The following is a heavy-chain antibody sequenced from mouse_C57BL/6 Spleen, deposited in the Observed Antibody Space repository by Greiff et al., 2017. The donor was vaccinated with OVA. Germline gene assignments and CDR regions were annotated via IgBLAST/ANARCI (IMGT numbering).Heavy chain of an antibody. J-gene: IGHJ4*01. D-gene: IGHD6-1*01. V-gene: IGHV1-26*01. CDR3: GASYAMDY. Sequence: EVQLQQSGPELVKPGASVKISCKASGYTFTDYYMNWVKQSHGKSLEWIGDINPNNGGTSYNQKFKGKATLTVDKSSSTAYMELRSLTSEDSAVYYCGASYAMDYWGQGTSVTVSS. CDR1: GYTFTDYY. CDR2: INPNNGGT.